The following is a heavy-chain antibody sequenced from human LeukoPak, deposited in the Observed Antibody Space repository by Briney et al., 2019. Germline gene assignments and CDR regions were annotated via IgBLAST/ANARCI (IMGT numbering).Heavy chain of an antibody. V-gene: IGHV1-69-2*01. Sequence: ASVKVSCKVSGYTFTDYYMHWVQQAPGKGLGWIGLVDPEDGETIYAEKFQGRVTITADTSTDTAYMELSSLRSEDTAVYYCATGSTNDAFDIWGQGTMVTVSS. J-gene: IGHJ3*02. CDR2: VDPEDGET. CDR3: ATGSTNDAFDI. CDR1: GYTFTDYY. D-gene: IGHD2-2*01.